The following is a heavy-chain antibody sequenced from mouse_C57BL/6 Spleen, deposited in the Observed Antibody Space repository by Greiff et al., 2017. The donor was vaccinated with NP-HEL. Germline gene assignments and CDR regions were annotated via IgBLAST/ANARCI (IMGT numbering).Heavy chain of an antibody. V-gene: IGHV1-69*01. CDR2: IDPSDSYT. D-gene: IGHD2-4*01. CDR3: AREFRDYDGNAMDY. CDR1: GYTFTSYW. J-gene: IGHJ4*01. Sequence: VQLQQSGAELVMPGASVKLSCKASGYTFTSYWMHWVKQRPGQGLEWIGEIDPSDSYTNYNQKFKGKSTLTVDKSSSTAYMQLSSLTSEDSAVYYWAREFRDYDGNAMDYWGQGTSVTVSS.